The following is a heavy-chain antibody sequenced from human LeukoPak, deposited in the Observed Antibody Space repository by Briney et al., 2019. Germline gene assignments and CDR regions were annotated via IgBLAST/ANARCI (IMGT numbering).Heavy chain of an antibody. J-gene: IGHJ4*02. D-gene: IGHD3-3*01. CDR2: ISYDGSNK. CDR3: ARDRRILEWSYALDY. V-gene: IGHV3-30-3*01. Sequence: GGSLRPSCAASGFTFSSYAMHWVRQAPGKGLEWVAVISYDGSNKYYADSVKGRFTISRDNSKNTLYLQMNSLRAEDTAVYYCARDRRILEWSYALDYWGQGTLVTVSS. CDR1: GFTFSSYA.